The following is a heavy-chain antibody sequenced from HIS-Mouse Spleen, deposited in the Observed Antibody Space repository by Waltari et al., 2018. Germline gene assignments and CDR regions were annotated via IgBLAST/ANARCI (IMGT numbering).Heavy chain of an antibody. Sequence: QVQLVESGGGVVQPGRSLRLSCAASGFTFSSYAMHWVRQGPGKGVGRVEVISYDERNKYCADAVKGRFTISRDNSKNTLYLQMNSLRAEDTAVYYCARGFVDTAMVDYWGQGTLVTVSS. V-gene: IGHV3-30*04. D-gene: IGHD5-18*01. J-gene: IGHJ4*02. CDR1: GFTFSSYA. CDR3: ARGFVDTAMVDY. CDR2: ISYDERNK.